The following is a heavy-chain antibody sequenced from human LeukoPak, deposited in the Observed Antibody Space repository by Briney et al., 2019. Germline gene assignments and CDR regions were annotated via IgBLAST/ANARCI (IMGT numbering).Heavy chain of an antibody. CDR1: GGTFSSYA. Sequence: ASVKVSCKASGGTFSSYAISWVRQAPGQGLEWMGGIIPIFGTANYAQKFQGRVTITTDESTSTAYMELSSLRSEDTAVYYCASRIGYCSSTSCPLDVWGKGTTVTVSS. CDR2: IIPIFGTA. V-gene: IGHV1-69*05. CDR3: ASRIGYCSSTSCPLDV. J-gene: IGHJ6*04. D-gene: IGHD2-2*01.